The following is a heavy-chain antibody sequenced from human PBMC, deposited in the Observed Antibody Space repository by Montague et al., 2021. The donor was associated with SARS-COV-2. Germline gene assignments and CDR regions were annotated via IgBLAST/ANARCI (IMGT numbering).Heavy chain of an antibody. Sequence: SETLSLTCTVSGGSSVVTTGAGSGSPQGRDWSGLGISITVGAPTTTPSLKSRGTITVDTSKNQFSLKLSSVTAADTAVYYCARGRRITFGGVIGWFSTFDCWGQGTLVTVSS. CDR3: ARGRRITFGGVIGWFSTFDC. CDR1: GGSSVVTT. D-gene: IGHD3-16*02. CDR2: SITVGAP. V-gene: IGHV4-59*01. J-gene: IGHJ4*02.